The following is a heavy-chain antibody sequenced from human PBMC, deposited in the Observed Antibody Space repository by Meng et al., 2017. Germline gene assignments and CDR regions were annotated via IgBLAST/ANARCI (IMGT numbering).Heavy chain of an antibody. D-gene: IGHD6-19*01. Sequence: GESLKISCAASGFTFSSYAMHWVRQAPSKGLEWVAVISYDGSNKYYADPVKGRFTITRDNSKKTLYLQMNSLRAEDTAVYYCARDRLAVAATTEPEGGWFDPWGQGTLVTVSS. CDR1: GFTFSSYA. CDR3: ARDRLAVAATTEPEGGWFDP. CDR2: ISYDGSNK. J-gene: IGHJ5*02. V-gene: IGHV3-30*04.